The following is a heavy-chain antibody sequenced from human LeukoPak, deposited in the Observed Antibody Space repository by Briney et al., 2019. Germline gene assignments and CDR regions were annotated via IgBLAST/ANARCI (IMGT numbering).Heavy chain of an antibody. J-gene: IGHJ6*03. D-gene: IGHD1-26*01. Sequence: GGSLRLSCAASGFTFTSYNTNWVRQAPGKGLEWVSSITSSSYIYYADSVKGRFTISRDNAKNSLYLQMDSLRVEDTAVYYCARDPYSGNYGAYYYYYMDVWGKGTTVTISS. CDR3: ARDPYSGNYGAYYYYYMDV. CDR1: GFTFTSYN. V-gene: IGHV3-21*06. CDR2: ITSSSYI.